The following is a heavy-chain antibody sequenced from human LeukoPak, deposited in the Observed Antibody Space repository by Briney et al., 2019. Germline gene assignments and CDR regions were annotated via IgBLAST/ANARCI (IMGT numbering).Heavy chain of an antibody. CDR1: GYTFTGYY. J-gene: IGHJ4*02. D-gene: IGHD6-13*01. V-gene: IGHV1-2*02. Sequence: ASVTVSCKASGYTFTGYYMHWVRQAPGQGLEWMGWINPNSGGTNYAQKFQGRVTMTRDTSISTAYMELSRLRSDDTAVYYCARASISAAGPGLIDYWGQGTLVTVSS. CDR3: ARASISAAGPGLIDY. CDR2: INPNSGGT.